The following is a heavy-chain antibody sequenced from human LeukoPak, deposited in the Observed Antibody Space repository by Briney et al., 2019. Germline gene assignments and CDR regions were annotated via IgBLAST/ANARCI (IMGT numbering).Heavy chain of an antibody. Sequence: ASVKVSCKASGYTFTSYYMHWVRQAPGQGLEWMGIINPSGGSTSYAQKFQGRVSITRDMSTSTVYMELSSLRSEDTAVYYCARDGVLYSGYDVSRYWGQGTLVTVSS. CDR2: INPSGGST. CDR1: GYTFTSYY. CDR3: ARDGVLYSGYDVSRY. J-gene: IGHJ4*02. V-gene: IGHV1-46*01. D-gene: IGHD5-12*01.